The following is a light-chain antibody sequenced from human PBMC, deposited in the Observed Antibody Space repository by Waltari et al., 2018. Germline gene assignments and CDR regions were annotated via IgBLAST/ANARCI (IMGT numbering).Light chain of an antibody. CDR2: YKSDSDK. CDR3: GIGHSSGGL. J-gene: IGLJ2*01. CDR1: GGINVAAHH. V-gene: IGLV5-45*01. Sequence: PILTQPASLSASPGASASLTCTFSGGINVAAHHIFWYQQKPGSPPRYLLRYKSDSDKGQGSGVPSRFSGSKDASANTGILRISGLQSEDEADYYCGIGHSSGGLFGGGTRLTVL.